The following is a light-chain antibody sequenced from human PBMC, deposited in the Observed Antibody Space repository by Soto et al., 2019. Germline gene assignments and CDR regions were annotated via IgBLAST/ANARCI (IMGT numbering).Light chain of an antibody. CDR2: EVS. CDR3: KSYAGSNSYV. V-gene: IGLV2-8*01. CDR1: SSDVGSYKY. J-gene: IGLJ1*01. Sequence: QSALTQPPSASGSPGQSITISCTGTSSDVGSYKYVSWYQQYPGKAPQLIIYEVSKRPSGVPDRFSGSKSGNTASLTVSGLQAEDEADYYCKSYAGSNSYVFGTGTKLTVL.